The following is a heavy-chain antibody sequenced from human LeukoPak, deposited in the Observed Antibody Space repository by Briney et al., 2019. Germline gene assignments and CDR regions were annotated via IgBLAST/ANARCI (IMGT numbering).Heavy chain of an antibody. CDR1: GFTFSTYR. J-gene: IGHJ3*02. CDR2: ITNVSTYI. V-gene: IGHV3-21*01. CDR3: ARDPGSYCGGGCYSGGAFDI. D-gene: IGHD2-21*02. Sequence: GGSLRLSCAASGFTFSTYRMNWVRQAPGGGLECLSAITNVSTYIYYADSVRGRFTISRDNAKNSLYLQMKSLRAEDTAVYYCARDPGSYCGGGCYSGGAFDIWGQGTMVTVSS.